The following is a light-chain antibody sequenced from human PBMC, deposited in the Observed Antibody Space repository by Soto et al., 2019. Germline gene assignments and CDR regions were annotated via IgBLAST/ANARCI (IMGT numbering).Light chain of an antibody. CDR1: QSLLHSNGFHY. CDR2: MAF. CDR3: VQTLQTPFT. Sequence: DIVMTQSPLSLPVTPGEPASLSCMSSQSLLHSNGFHYLDWYLQKPGQSPQLLIYMAFNRASGVPDRFSGSGSGSDFTLKISRVEAEDVGSYYCVQTLQTPFTFGPGTKVDIK. V-gene: IGKV2-28*01. J-gene: IGKJ3*01.